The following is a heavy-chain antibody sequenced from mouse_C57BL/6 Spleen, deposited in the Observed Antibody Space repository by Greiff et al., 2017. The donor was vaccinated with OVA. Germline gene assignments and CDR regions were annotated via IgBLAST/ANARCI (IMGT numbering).Heavy chain of an antibody. CDR2: INPSTGGT. CDR1: GYSFTGYY. D-gene: IGHD1-1*01. CDR3: ARVYYYGSSPFYAMDY. J-gene: IGHJ4*01. V-gene: IGHV1-42*01. Sequence: EVQLQQSGPELVKPGASVKISCKASGYSFTGYYMNWVKQSPEKSLEWIGEINPSTGGTTYNQKFKAKATLTVDKSSSTAYMQLKSLTSEDSAVYYCARVYYYGSSPFYAMDYWGQGTSVTVSS.